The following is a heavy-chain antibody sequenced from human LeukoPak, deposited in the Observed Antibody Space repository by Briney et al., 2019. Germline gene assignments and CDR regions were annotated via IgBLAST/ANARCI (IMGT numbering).Heavy chain of an antibody. CDR1: GFTFSSYS. D-gene: IGHD1-7*01. V-gene: IGHV3-21*01. J-gene: IGHJ6*03. CDR2: ISSSSSYI. CDR3: ARVANWNYGYYYYYMDV. Sequence: GGSLRLSCAASGFTFSSYSMKWVRQAPGKGLEWVSSISSSSSYIYYADSLKGRFTISRDNAKNSLYLQINSLRAEDTAVYYCARVANWNYGYYYYYMDVWGKGTTVTVSS.